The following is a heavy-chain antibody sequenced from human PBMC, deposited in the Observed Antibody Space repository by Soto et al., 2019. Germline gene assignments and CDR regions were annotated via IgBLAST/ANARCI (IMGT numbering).Heavy chain of an antibody. V-gene: IGHV4-59*12. Sequence: PSETLSLTCTVSGGSISSYYWSWIRQPPGKGLEWIGYIYYSGSTNYNPSLKSRVTISVDTSKNQFSLKLSSVTAADTAVYYCARAQYYYDSSGYYPPDYWGQGTLVTVSS. J-gene: IGHJ4*02. CDR3: ARAQYYYDSSGYYPPDY. CDR2: IYYSGST. D-gene: IGHD3-22*01. CDR1: GGSISSYY.